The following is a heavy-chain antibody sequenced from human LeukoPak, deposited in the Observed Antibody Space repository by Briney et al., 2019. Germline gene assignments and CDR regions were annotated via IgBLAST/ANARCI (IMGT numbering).Heavy chain of an antibody. D-gene: IGHD3-10*01. Sequence: PSETLSLTCAVYGGSFSGYYWSWIRQPPGKGLEWIGEINHSGSTNYNPSLKSRVTISVDTSKNQFSLKLSSVTAAATAVYYCARGRGLLLWIDYWGQGTLVTVSS. J-gene: IGHJ4*02. CDR3: ARGRGLLLWIDY. CDR2: INHSGST. CDR1: GGSFSGYY. V-gene: IGHV4-34*01.